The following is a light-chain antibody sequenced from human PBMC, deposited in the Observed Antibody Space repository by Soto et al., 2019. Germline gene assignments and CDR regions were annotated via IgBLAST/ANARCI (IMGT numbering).Light chain of an antibody. V-gene: IGKV1-12*01. J-gene: IGKJ4*01. CDR2: AAS. CDR1: QSISSW. Sequence: DIQMTQSPSSVSASVGDRVTITCRASQSISSWLAWYQQRPGKAPKLLIYAASNLQSGVPSRFSGSGSGTDFILTISSLQPEDFATYYCQQTNTFPLTFGGGTKVDIK. CDR3: QQTNTFPLT.